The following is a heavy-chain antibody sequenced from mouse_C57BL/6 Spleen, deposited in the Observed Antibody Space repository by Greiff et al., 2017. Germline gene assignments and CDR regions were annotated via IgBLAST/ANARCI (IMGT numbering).Heavy chain of an antibody. CDR2: IYPGDGGT. CDR3: AGAGGLRRGGSYAMDY. D-gene: IGHD2-4*01. CDR1: GYAFSSSW. V-gene: IGHV1-82*01. J-gene: IGHJ4*01. Sequence: QVQLQQSGPELVKPGASVKISCKASGYAFSSSWLNWVKQRPGKGLEWIGRIYPGDGGTNYNGKFKGKATLTADKSSSTAYMQLSSLTSEDSAVYYCAGAGGLRRGGSYAMDYWGQGTSVTVSS.